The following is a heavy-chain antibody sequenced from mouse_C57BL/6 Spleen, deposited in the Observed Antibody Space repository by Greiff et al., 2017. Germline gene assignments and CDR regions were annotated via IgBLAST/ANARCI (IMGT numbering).Heavy chain of an antibody. CDR3: ARSITTVEAKDFDY. CDR2: INPNYGTT. V-gene: IGHV1-39*01. Sequence: VQLQQSGPELVKPGASVKISCKASGYSFTDYSMNWVKQSHGKGLEWIGVINPNYGTTSYNQKFKGKATLTVDQSSSTAYMQLNSLTSEDSAVYYCARSITTVEAKDFDYWGQGTTLTVSS. CDR1: GYSFTDYS. D-gene: IGHD1-1*01. J-gene: IGHJ2*01.